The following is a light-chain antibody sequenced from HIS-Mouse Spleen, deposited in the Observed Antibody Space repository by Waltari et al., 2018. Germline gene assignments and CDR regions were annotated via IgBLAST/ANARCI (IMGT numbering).Light chain of an antibody. J-gene: IGKJ3*01. V-gene: IGKV1-39*01. CDR3: QQSYSTPFT. Sequence: DIQMTQSPSSLSASVGDRVTITCRANQSISSYLNWYQQKPGKAPKLLIYAASSLQSGVPSRFSGSGSGTDFTLSISSLQPEDFATYYCQQSYSTPFTLGPGTKVDI. CDR2: AAS. CDR1: QSISSY.